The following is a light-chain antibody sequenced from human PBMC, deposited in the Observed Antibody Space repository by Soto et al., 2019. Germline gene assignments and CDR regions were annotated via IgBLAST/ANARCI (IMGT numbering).Light chain of an antibody. J-gene: IGKJ1*01. CDR3: QHFNSYPWT. Sequence: DIQMTQSPSTLSASVGHRVPLTCRASLSISSWLAWYQQKPGKAPKLLINKASSLESGVPSRFSGSGSGTEFTLTISSLQSDDFATYYCQHFNSYPWTFGQGTKVDIK. CDR1: LSISSW. V-gene: IGKV1-5*03. CDR2: KAS.